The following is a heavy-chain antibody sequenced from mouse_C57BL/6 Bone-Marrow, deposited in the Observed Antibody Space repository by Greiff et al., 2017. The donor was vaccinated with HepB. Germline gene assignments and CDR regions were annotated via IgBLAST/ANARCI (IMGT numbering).Heavy chain of an antibody. CDR1: GYTFTSYG. D-gene: IGHD1-1*01. Sequence: VQLQQSGAELARPGASVKLSCKASGYTFTSYGISWVKQRTGQGLEWIGEIYPRSGNTYYNEKFKGKATLTADKSYSTAYMELRSLTSEDSAVYFCARGPYYYCSSYDYFDYCGQGTTLTVSS. V-gene: IGHV1-81*01. J-gene: IGHJ2*01. CDR3: ARGPYYYCSSYDYFDY. CDR2: IYPRSGNT.